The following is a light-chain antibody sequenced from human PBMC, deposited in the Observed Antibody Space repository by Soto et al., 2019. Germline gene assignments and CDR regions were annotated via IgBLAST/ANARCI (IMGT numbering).Light chain of an antibody. CDR3: AAWDDSLNGSYV. CDR1: SSNIGSNT. CDR2: SNN. J-gene: IGLJ1*01. Sequence: ALTQPPSASGTPGQRVTISCSGSSSNIGSNTVNWYQQLPGTAPKLLIYSNNQRPSGVPDRFSGSKSGTSASLAISGLQSEDEADYYCAAWDDSLNGSYVFGTGTKVTVL. V-gene: IGLV1-44*01.